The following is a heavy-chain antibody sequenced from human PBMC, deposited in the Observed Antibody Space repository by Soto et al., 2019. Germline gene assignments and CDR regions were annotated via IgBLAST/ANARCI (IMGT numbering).Heavy chain of an antibody. CDR1: GYTFTSYD. V-gene: IGHV1-8*01. CDR2: MNPNSGNT. J-gene: IGHJ4*02. CDR3: ARERSSGWYVDY. Sequence: QVQLVQSGAEVKKPGASVKVSCKASGYTFTSYDINWVRQATGQGLEWMGWMNPNSGNTGYAQKFQGRITMTRNTSISTAYVELSSLRSEDTAVYYCARERSSGWYVDYWGQGTLVTVSS. D-gene: IGHD6-19*01.